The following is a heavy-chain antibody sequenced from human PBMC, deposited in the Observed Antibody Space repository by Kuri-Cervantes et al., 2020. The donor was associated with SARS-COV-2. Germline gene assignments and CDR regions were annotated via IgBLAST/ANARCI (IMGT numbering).Heavy chain of an antibody. J-gene: IGHJ5*02. CDR2: IYHSGRT. CDR3: ARVCAIFAVVIHNWFDP. D-gene: IGHD3-3*01. CDR1: GGPISRGGYS. Sequence: SQTLSLTCAVSGGPISRGGYSWSWIRQPPGKGQVWSVYIYHSGRTYYNPSHKSRVTIPVDRSKNQFSLKQSSVTAADTAVYCCARVCAIFAVVIHNWFDPWGQGTLVTVSS. V-gene: IGHV4-30-2*01.